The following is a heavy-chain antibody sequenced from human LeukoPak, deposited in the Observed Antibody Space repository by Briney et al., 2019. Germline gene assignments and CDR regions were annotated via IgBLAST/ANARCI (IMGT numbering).Heavy chain of an antibody. J-gene: IGHJ4*02. CDR1: GFTVRSAY. CDR2: IYSDGRT. Sequence: GGSLRLSCVASGFTVRSAYMSWVRQAPGKGLQWVSVIYSDGRTYYTDSVQGRFTISRDNGKNTLSLQMNSLRAEDTAVYYCARSKGDYDRLLDYWGQGTLVTVSS. V-gene: IGHV3-66*01. D-gene: IGHD4-17*01. CDR3: ARSKGDYDRLLDY.